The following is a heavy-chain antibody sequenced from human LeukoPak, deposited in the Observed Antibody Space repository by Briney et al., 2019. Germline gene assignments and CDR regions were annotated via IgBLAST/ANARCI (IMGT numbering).Heavy chain of an antibody. CDR2: ISSNGGST. Sequence: GGSLRLSCTASGFTFSNYAMHWVRQAPGKGLEYVAAISSNGGSTYYANSVKGRVTISRDNSKNTLHLQMGSLRAEDMAVYYCARLHCSSTSCLFDYWGQGTLVTVCS. J-gene: IGHJ4*02. CDR3: ARLHCSSTSCLFDY. CDR1: GFTFSNYA. V-gene: IGHV3-64*01. D-gene: IGHD2-2*01.